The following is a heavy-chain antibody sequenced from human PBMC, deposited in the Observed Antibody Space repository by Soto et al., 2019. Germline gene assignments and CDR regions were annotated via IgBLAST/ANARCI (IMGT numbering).Heavy chain of an antibody. D-gene: IGHD6-6*01. CDR3: AKGGRSSSGLDFDY. V-gene: IGHV3-23*01. CDR1: GFTFSSYA. CDR2: ISGSGGDT. J-gene: IGHJ4*02. Sequence: EVQLLESGGGLVQPGGSLRLSCAASGFTFSSYAMNWVRQAPGKGLEWVSTISGSGGDTYYADSVKGRFTISRDNSKYTLSLQMDSLRAADTAVYYCAKGGRSSSGLDFDYWGKGTLVTVSS.